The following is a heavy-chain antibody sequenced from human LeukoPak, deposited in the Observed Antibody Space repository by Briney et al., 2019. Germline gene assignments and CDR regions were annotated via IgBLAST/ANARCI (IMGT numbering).Heavy chain of an antibody. J-gene: IGHJ6*03. CDR3: ARATTNYLAAAGTFYYYYYMDV. Sequence: ASVKVSCKASGYTFTSYAMHWVRQAPGQRLEWMGWINAGNGNTKYSQEFQGRVTITRDTSASTAYMELSSLRSEDMAVYYCARATTNYLAAAGTFYYYYYMDVWGKGTTVTVSS. CDR2: INAGNGNT. CDR1: GYTFTSYA. D-gene: IGHD6-13*01. V-gene: IGHV1-3*03.